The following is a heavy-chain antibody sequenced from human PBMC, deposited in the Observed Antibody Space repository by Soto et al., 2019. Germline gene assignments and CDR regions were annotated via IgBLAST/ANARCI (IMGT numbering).Heavy chain of an antibody. CDR1: GGTFSSYA. CDR2: IIPIFGTA. D-gene: IGHD3-3*01. V-gene: IGHV1-69*12. J-gene: IGHJ4*02. Sequence: QVQLVQSGAEVKKPGSSVKVSCKASGGTFSSYAISWVRQAPGQGLEWMGGIIPIFGTANYAQKFQGRVTITADATTSTAYMELSSLRSEDTAVYYCARVRVRFLEWLGSEGWGQGTLVTVSS. CDR3: ARVRVRFLEWLGSEG.